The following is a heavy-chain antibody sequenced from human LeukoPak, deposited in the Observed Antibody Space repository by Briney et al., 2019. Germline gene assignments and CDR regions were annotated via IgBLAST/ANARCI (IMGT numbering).Heavy chain of an antibody. V-gene: IGHV3-23*01. Sequence: PGGSLRLSCAASGFTFSSYGMSWVRQAPGKGLEWVSAISGSGGSTYYADSVKGRFTISRDNSKNTLYLQMNSLRAEDTAVYYCAKVYYGSGSYPPLDYWGQGTLVTVSS. D-gene: IGHD3-10*01. CDR2: ISGSGGST. CDR1: GFTFSSYG. J-gene: IGHJ4*02. CDR3: AKVYYGSGSYPPLDY.